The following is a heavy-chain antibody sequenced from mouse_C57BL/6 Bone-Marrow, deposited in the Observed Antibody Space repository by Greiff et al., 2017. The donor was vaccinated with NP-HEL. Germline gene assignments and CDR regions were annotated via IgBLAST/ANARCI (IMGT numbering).Heavy chain of an antibody. CDR2: IDPETGGT. D-gene: IGHD4-1*01. CDR3: TRVWAWFAY. Sequence: QVQLKESGAELVRPGASVTLSCKASGYTFTDYEMHWVKQTPVHGLEWIGAIDPETGGTAYNQKFKGKAILTADKSSSTAYMELRSLTSEDSAVYYCTRVWAWFAYWGQGTLVTVSA. J-gene: IGHJ3*01. CDR1: GYTFTDYE. V-gene: IGHV1-15*01.